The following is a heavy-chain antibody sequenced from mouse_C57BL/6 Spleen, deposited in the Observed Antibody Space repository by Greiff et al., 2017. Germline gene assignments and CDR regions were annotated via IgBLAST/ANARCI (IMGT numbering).Heavy chain of an antibody. CDR1: GYAFSSSW. Sequence: QVQLQQSGPELVKPGASVKISCKASGYAFSSSWMNWVKQRPGKGLEWIGRIYPGDGDTNYNGKFKGKATLTADKSSSTAYMQLSSLTSEDSAVYFCARDSSGYGAWFAYWGQGTLVTVSA. D-gene: IGHD3-2*02. CDR3: ARDSSGYGAWFAY. V-gene: IGHV1-82*01. J-gene: IGHJ3*01. CDR2: IYPGDGDT.